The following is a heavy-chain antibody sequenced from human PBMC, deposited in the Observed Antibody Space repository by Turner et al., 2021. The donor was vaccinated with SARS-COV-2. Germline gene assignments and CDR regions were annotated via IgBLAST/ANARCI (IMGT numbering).Heavy chain of an antibody. CDR1: GGSMISYY. J-gene: IGHJ4*02. CDR2: MYASGST. D-gene: IGHD6-13*01. CDR3: ARFTPAGGNDY. V-gene: IGHV4-59*01. Sequence: QGQLRESGPGLVKPSETLSLTCTVSGGSMISYYWSWIRQPPGKGLEWIAYMYASGSTFYNPTLKSRVTISGDASKNQFSLRVTSVTAADSAVYYCARFTPAGGNDYWGQGTLVTVSS.